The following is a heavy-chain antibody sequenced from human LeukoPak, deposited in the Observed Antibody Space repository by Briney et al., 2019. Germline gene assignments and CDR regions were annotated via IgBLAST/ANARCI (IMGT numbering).Heavy chain of an antibody. V-gene: IGHV3-9*01. J-gene: IGHJ6*04. Sequence: GRSLRLSCAASGFTFDDYAMHWVRQAPGKGLEWVSGISWNSGSIGYADSVKGRFTISRDNAKNSLYLQMNSLRAEDTALYYCAKGSNGDYGMDVWGKGTTVTVSS. CDR2: ISWNSGSI. CDR1: GFTFDDYA. CDR3: AKGSNGDYGMDV. D-gene: IGHD4-11*01.